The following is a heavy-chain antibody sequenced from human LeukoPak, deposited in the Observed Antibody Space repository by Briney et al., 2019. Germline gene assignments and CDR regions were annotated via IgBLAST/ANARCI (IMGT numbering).Heavy chain of an antibody. CDR2: IYYSGST. D-gene: IGHD6-13*01. J-gene: IGHJ5*02. Sequence: PSETLSLTCTVSGGSISSGDYYWSWIRQPPGTGLEWIGYIYYSGSTYYNPSLKSRVTISVDTSKNQFSLKLSSVTAADTAVYYCARARIAAAGSWFDPWGQGTLVTVSS. CDR3: ARARIAAAGSWFDP. CDR1: GGSISSGDYY. V-gene: IGHV4-30-4*08.